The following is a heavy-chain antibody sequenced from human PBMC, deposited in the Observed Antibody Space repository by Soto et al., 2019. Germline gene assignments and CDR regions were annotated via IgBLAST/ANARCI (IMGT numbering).Heavy chain of an antibody. V-gene: IGHV4-59*01. D-gene: IGHD3-16*01. CDR3: AREVLHMGELLYFDL. CDR1: GGSISSSY. CDR2: IYYTGST. Sequence: SETLSLTCTVSGGSISSSYWSWIRQPPEGGLEWIGYIYYTGSTNYNPSLKSRVTISIDTSKNQFSLKLSSVTAADTTVYFCAREVLHMGELLYFDLWGQGTLVTVSS. J-gene: IGHJ4*02.